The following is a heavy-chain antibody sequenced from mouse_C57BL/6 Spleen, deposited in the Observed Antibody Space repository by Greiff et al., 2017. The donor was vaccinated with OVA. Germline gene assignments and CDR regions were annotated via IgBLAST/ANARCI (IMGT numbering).Heavy chain of an antibody. V-gene: IGHV5-6*01. CDR1: GFTFSSYG. J-gene: IGHJ2*01. D-gene: IGHD1-1*01. CDR2: ISSGGSYT. CDR3: ARHPITTVVATYYFDY. Sequence: EVQLVESGGDLVKPGGSLKLSCAASGFTFSSYGMSLVRQTPDKRLEWVATISSGGSYTYYPDSVKGRFTISRDNAKNTLYLQMSSLKSEDTAMYYCARHPITTVVATYYFDYWGQGTTLTVSS.